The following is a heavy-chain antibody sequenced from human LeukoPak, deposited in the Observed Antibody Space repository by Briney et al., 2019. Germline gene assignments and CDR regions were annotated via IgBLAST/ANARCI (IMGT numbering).Heavy chain of an antibody. J-gene: IGHJ4*02. Sequence: GGSLRLSCAASGFTFSDYYMSWIRQAPGKGLEWVSYISSSGSTIYYADSVKGRFTISRDNAKNSLYLQMSSLRAEDTAVYYCASSVAGTRYFDYWGQGTLVTVSS. CDR2: ISSSGSTI. D-gene: IGHD6-19*01. CDR1: GFTFSDYY. CDR3: ASSVAGTRYFDY. V-gene: IGHV3-11*04.